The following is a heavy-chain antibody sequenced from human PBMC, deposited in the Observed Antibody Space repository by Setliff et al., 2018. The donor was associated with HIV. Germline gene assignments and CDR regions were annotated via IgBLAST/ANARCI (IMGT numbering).Heavy chain of an antibody. Sequence: GGSLRLSCAVSGFSFSDYFMTWIRQAPGKGLEWVSYISGSGGVMAYADSVKGRFTISRDNAKNSLYLQMNSLRAEDTAVYYCAKPPRPSSWPQYYFDYWGRGTLVTVSS. CDR3: AKPPRPSSWPQYYFDY. D-gene: IGHD6-13*01. J-gene: IGHJ4*02. V-gene: IGHV3-11*01. CDR1: GFSFSDYF. CDR2: ISGSGGVM.